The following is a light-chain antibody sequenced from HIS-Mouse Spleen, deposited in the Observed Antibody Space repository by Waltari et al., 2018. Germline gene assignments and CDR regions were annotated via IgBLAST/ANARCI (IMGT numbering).Light chain of an antibody. J-gene: IGLJ1*01. CDR2: EVS. CDR1: SSDVGSYNR. CDR3: SSYTSSSTV. V-gene: IGLV2-18*02. Sequence: QSALTQPPSVSGSPGQSVTISCTGTSSDVGSYNRVSWYQQPPGTAPKLRIYEVSNPPAGGPDRFSGSKSGNTASLTISGLQAEDEADYYCSSYTSSSTVFGTGTKVTVL.